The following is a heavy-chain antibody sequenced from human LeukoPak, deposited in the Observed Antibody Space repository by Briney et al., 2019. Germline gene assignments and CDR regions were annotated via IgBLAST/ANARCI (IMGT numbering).Heavy chain of an antibody. V-gene: IGHV3-30*18. J-gene: IGHJ4*02. CDR1: EFTFSSYG. CDR3: AKDRSDNTTWYVGSH. Sequence: GGSLRLSCAASEFTFSSYGMHWVRQAPGKGLEWVAVISYDGSNKYYADSVKGRFTISRDNSKSTLYLQMNSLGDEDTAEYYCAKDRSDNTTWYVGSHWGQGTLVTVSS. D-gene: IGHD3-10*02. CDR2: ISYDGSNK.